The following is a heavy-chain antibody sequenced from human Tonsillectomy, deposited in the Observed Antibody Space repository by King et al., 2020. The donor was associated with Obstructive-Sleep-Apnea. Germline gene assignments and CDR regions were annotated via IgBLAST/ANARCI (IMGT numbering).Heavy chain of an antibody. CDR1: GGSISSYY. CDR3: ARTLSIAAAGTGWYFDL. CDR2: IYYSGST. D-gene: IGHD6-13*01. V-gene: IGHV4-59*01. J-gene: IGHJ2*01. Sequence: MQLQESGPGLVKPSETLSLTCTVSGGSISSYYWSWIRQPPGKGLEWIGDIYYSGSTNYNPSLKSRVTISVDTSKNQFFLKLSSVTAADTAVYYCARTLSIAAAGTGWYFDLWGRGTLVTVSS.